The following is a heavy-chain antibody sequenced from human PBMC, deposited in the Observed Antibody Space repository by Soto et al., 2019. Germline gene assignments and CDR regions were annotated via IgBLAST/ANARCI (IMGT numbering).Heavy chain of an antibody. CDR1: GFTFSDHY. Sequence: EVQLVESGGGLVQPGGSLRLSCAASGFTFSDHYMDWVRQAPGKGLEWVGRTRNKANSYTTEYAASVKGRFTISRDDSKNSLYLQMNSLKTEDTAVYYCATPGDGYNYYFDYWGQGTLVTVSS. CDR3: ATPGDGYNYYFDY. CDR2: TRNKANSYTT. V-gene: IGHV3-72*01. D-gene: IGHD5-12*01. J-gene: IGHJ4*02.